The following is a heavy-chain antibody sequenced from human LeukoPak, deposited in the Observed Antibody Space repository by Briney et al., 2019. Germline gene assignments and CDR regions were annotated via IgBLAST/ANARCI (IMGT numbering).Heavy chain of an antibody. D-gene: IGHD5-18*01. CDR3: TRHADTAMVSLV. Sequence: GGSLRLSCAASGFTFSGSAMHWVRQASGKGLEWVGRIRSKAISYATAYAASVKGRFTISRDDSKNTAYLQMNSLKTEDTAVYYCTRHADTAMVSLVWGKGTTVTVSS. J-gene: IGHJ6*04. V-gene: IGHV3-73*01. CDR1: GFTFSGSA. CDR2: IRSKAISYAT.